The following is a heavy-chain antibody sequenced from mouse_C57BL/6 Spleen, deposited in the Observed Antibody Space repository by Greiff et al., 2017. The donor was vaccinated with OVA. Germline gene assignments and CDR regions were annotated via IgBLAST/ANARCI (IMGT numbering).Heavy chain of an antibody. CDR1: GYTFTSYW. D-gene: IGHD3-2*02. CDR3: ARRRLSPCYFDY. Sequence: QVQLQQPGAELVMPGASVKLSCKASGYTFTSYWMHWVKQRPGQGLEWIGEIDPSDSYTNYNQKFKGKSTLTVDKSSSTAYMQLSSLTSEDSAVYYCARRRLSPCYFDYWGQGTTLTVSS. CDR2: IDPSDSYT. J-gene: IGHJ2*01. V-gene: IGHV1-69*01.